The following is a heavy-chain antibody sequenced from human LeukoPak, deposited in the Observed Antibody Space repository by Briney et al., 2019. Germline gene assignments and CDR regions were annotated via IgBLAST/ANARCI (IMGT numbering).Heavy chain of an antibody. CDR3: AKLAYSSGWGAFDL. Sequence: GGSLRLSCEASGFTFSSYTMTWVRQAPGKGLEWVSDIGASGGSTHYADSVKGRFTISRDNSKNTLYLQMNSLRVEDTAVYCCAKLAYSSGWGAFDLWGQGTMVTVSS. CDR2: IGASGGST. D-gene: IGHD6-19*01. CDR1: GFTFSSYT. J-gene: IGHJ3*01. V-gene: IGHV3-23*01.